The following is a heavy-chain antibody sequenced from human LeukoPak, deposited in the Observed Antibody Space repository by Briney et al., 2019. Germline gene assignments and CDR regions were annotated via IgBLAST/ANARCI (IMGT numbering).Heavy chain of an antibody. CDR2: INTSGST. J-gene: IGHJ4*02. Sequence: SETLSLTCTVAGGSISSYYWSWIRQPAGKGLEWIGRINTSGSTNYNPSLKSRVTMSVDTSKNQFSLNLSSVTAADTAVYYCATDYGSGSYPLEYWGQGTLVTVSS. CDR1: GGSISSYY. CDR3: ATDYGSGSYPLEY. V-gene: IGHV4-4*07. D-gene: IGHD3-10*01.